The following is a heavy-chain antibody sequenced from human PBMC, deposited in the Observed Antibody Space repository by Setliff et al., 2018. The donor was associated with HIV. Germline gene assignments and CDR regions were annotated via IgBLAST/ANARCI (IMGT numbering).Heavy chain of an antibody. CDR3: ARLIHTGLLYFDY. V-gene: IGHV4-61*05. D-gene: IGHD2-8*02. Sequence: SETLSLTCTVSGDSVRSSRYYWGWIRQPPGKGLEWIGYIYTSGTTEYNPSLDSRVTISVDTSRDQFSLNLRSVTAADTALYFCARLIHTGLLYFDYWGLGMLVTVSS. J-gene: IGHJ4*02. CDR2: IYTSGTT. CDR1: GDSVRSSRYY.